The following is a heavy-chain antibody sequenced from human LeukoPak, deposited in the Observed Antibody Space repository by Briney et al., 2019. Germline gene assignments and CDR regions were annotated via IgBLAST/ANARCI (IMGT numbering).Heavy chain of an antibody. CDR1: GGSISNYD. J-gene: IGHJ6*03. V-gene: IGHV4-4*07. D-gene: IGHD2-15*01. Sequence: SETLFLTCTASGGSISNYDWRWIRQPAGKGLEWIGRFYTSGNTNYNPSLKSRVIMSVDTSKNQLSLKLSSVTAADTAVYYCARLGYCSGGSCPREYYYFMDVWGKGTTVTVSS. CDR2: FYTSGNT. CDR3: ARLGYCSGGSCPREYYYFMDV.